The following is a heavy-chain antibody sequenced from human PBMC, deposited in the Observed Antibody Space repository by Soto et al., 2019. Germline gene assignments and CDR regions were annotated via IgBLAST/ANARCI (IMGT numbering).Heavy chain of an antibody. V-gene: IGHV4-39*01. J-gene: IGHJ4*02. CDR3: ARPYYSSGWYYFDY. D-gene: IGHD6-19*01. CDR2: IYYSGST. CDR1: GGSISSSSYY. Sequence: QLQLRESGPGLVKPSETLSLTCTVSGGSISSSSYYWGWIRQPPGKGLEWIGSIYYSGSTYYNPSLKSRVTISVDTSKNQFSLKLSSVTAADTAVYYCARPYYSSGWYYFDYWGQGTLVTVSS.